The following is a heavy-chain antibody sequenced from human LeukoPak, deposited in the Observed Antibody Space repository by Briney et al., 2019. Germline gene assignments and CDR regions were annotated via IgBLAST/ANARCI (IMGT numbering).Heavy chain of an antibody. V-gene: IGHV5-51*01. CDR2: IYPGDSDT. D-gene: IGHD6-13*01. CDR1: GYSFTSYW. CDR3: ATTLAGDSISWYSAFDI. Sequence: GESLKISCKGSGYSFTSYWIGWVRQIPGKGLEWMGIIYPGDSDTRYSPSFQGQVTISADKSISTAYLQWSSLKASDTAMYYCATTLAGDSISWYSAFDIWGQGTMVTVSS. J-gene: IGHJ3*02.